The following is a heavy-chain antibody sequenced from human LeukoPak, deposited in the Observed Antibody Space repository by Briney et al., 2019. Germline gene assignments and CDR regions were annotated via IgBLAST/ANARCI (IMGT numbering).Heavy chain of an antibody. CDR1: GGSFSGYY. Sequence: SETLSLTCAVYGGSFSGYYWSWIRQPPGKGLEWIGEINHSGGTNYNPSLKSRVTISVDTSKNRFSLKLSSVTAADTAVYYCARGKWIQLWLLDYWGQGTLVTVSS. V-gene: IGHV4-34*01. CDR3: ARGKWIQLWLLDY. CDR2: INHSGGT. J-gene: IGHJ4*02. D-gene: IGHD5-18*01.